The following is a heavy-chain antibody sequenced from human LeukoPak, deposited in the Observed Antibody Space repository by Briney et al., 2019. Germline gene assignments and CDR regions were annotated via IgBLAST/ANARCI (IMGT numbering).Heavy chain of an antibody. CDR1: GFTVSSYS. CDR2: ISSSSSYI. V-gene: IGHV3-21*01. CDR3: ARDLYGDYSLDY. Sequence: GGSLRLSCAASGFTVSSYSMNWVRQAPGKGLEWVSSISSSSSYIYYADSVKGRFTFSRDNAKNSLYLQMNSLRAEDTAVYYCARDLYGDYSLDYWGQGTLVTVSS. J-gene: IGHJ4*02. D-gene: IGHD4-17*01.